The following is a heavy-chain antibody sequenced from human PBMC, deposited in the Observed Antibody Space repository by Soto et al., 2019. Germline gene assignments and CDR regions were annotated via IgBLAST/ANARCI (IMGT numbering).Heavy chain of an antibody. D-gene: IGHD3-10*01. CDR3: AKGPSSGFAMENDFDY. V-gene: IGHV3-23*01. CDR1: GFTFSSYA. CDR2: ISGSSTST. J-gene: IGHJ4*02. Sequence: EVQLSGSGGGLVQPGGSLRLSCAASGFTFSSYAMSWVRQAPGKGLEWVSAISGSSTSTYYADSVKGRFTISRDNSKNTLYLQMNSLRAEDTAVYYCAKGPSSGFAMENDFDYWGQGTLVTVSS.